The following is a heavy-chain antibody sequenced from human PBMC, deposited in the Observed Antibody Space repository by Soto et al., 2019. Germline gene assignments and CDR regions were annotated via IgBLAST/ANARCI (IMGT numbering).Heavy chain of an antibody. CDR3: ARGLRLADY. Sequence: QVQLVQSGAEVKKPGASVKVSCKASGYTFTSYDIIWMRQATGQGLEWMGWMNPNSGNTGYAQKLQGRVTMNRNTYISTAYKELSSLRSEDTAVYYCARGLRLADYWGQGTLVTVSS. CDR1: GYTFTSYD. D-gene: IGHD6-19*01. V-gene: IGHV1-8*01. CDR2: MNPNSGNT. J-gene: IGHJ4*02.